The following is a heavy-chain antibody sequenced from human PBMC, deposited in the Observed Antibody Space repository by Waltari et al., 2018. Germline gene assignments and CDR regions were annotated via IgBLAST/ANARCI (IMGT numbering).Heavy chain of an antibody. CDR1: GGSFSGYY. Sequence: QVQVQQWGAGVVKPSETLSLTCAVYGGSFSGYYWSWLRQPPGKALEWIGEIDHSGVTNYNPSLTSRATISVDTSRNQLSLKLTSVTAADTAIYYCALSRYGLASPKFDPWGQGTLVTVSS. CDR2: IDHSGVT. CDR3: ALSRYGLASPKFDP. V-gene: IGHV4-34*02. J-gene: IGHJ5*02. D-gene: IGHD4-17*01.